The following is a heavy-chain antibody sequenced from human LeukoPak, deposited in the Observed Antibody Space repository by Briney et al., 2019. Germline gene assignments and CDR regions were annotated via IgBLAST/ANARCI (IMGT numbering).Heavy chain of an antibody. Sequence: GASVTVSCKASGYTFTSYGISWVRQAPGQGLEWMGWISAYNGNTNYAQKLQGRVTMTTDTSTSTAYMELRSLRSDDTAVYYCARAGEVLRYFDWLPLSYYYGMDVWGQGTTVTVSS. CDR2: ISAYNGNT. D-gene: IGHD3-9*01. J-gene: IGHJ6*02. V-gene: IGHV1-18*01. CDR1: GYTFTSYG. CDR3: ARAGEVLRYFDWLPLSYYYGMDV.